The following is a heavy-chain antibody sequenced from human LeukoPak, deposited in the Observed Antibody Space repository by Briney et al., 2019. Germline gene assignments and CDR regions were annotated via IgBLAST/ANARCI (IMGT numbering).Heavy chain of an antibody. CDR2: IYYSGST. V-gene: IGHV4-39*01. Sequence: SETLSLTCTVSGGSISSSSYYWGWIRQPPGKGLEWIGSIYYSGSTYYNPSLKSRVTISVDTSKNQFSLKLSSVTAADTAVYYCANLYSVDIVAMDYWGQGTLVTVSS. J-gene: IGHJ4*02. CDR1: GGSISSSSYY. CDR3: ANLYSVDIVAMDY. D-gene: IGHD5-12*01.